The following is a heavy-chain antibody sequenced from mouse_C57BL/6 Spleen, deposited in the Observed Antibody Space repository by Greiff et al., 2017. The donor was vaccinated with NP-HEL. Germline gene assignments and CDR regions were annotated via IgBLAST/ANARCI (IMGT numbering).Heavy chain of an antibody. V-gene: IGHV1-15*01. Sequence: VKLMESGAELVRPGASVTLSCKASGYTFTDYEMHWVKQTPVHGLEWIGAIDPETGGTAYNQKFKGKAILTADKSSSTAYMELRSLTSEDSAVYYCTRSAVVGRNAMDYWGQGTSVTVSS. CDR2: IDPETGGT. CDR3: TRSAVVGRNAMDY. J-gene: IGHJ4*01. CDR1: GYTFTDYE. D-gene: IGHD1-1*01.